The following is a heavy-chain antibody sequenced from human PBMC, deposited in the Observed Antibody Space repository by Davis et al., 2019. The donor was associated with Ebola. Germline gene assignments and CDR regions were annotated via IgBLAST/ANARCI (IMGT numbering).Heavy chain of an antibody. CDR2: ISAYNGNT. D-gene: IGHD2-21*01. V-gene: IGHV1-18*01. CDR1: GYTFTSYA. J-gene: IGHJ5*02. Sequence: AASVKVSCKASGYTFTSYAMHWVRQAPGQGLEWMGWISAYNGNTNYAQKLQGRVTMTTDTSTSTAYMELRSLRSDDTAVYYCARVVVTPNWFDPWGQGTLVTVSS. CDR3: ARVVVTPNWFDP.